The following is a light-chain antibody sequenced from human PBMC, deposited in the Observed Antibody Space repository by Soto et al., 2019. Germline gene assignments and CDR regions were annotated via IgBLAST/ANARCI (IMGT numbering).Light chain of an antibody. CDR1: QSVDTS. Sequence: EIQMTQSPSALSASVGDTVTITCRASQSVDTSFAWYQQKPGKAPHLLIYNASRLETGVPSRFSGSGSVTDYTLTITGLQPDDFAIYYCQQFYRYPCTFGQGTKVEI. CDR2: NAS. V-gene: IGKV1-5*03. CDR3: QQFYRYPCT. J-gene: IGKJ1*01.